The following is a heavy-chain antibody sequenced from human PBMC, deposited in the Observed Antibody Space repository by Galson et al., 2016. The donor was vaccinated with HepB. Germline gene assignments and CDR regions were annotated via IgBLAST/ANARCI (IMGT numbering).Heavy chain of an antibody. J-gene: IGHJ4*02. CDR2: ISYDGSNK. CDR3: AREDYGDNGYFDY. D-gene: IGHD4-17*01. CDR1: GFTFSSYS. Sequence: SLRLSCAASGFTFSSYSMHWVRQAPGKGLEWVAVISYDGSNKYYADSVKGRFTISRDNSKNTLYLQMNSLRAEDTAVYYCAREDYGDNGYFDYWAQGILVTVSS. V-gene: IGHV3-30*04.